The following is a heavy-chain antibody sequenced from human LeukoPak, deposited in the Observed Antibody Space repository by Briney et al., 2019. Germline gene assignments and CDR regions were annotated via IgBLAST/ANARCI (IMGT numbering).Heavy chain of an antibody. CDR2: IYYSGST. Sequence: KPSETLSLTCTVSGGSISSSSYYRGWIRQPPGKGLEWIGSIYYSGSTYYNPSLKSRVTISVDTSKNQFSLKLSSVTAADTAVYYCARLPLGDDAFDIWGQGTMVTVSS. D-gene: IGHD3-16*01. CDR3: ARLPLGDDAFDI. CDR1: GGSISSSSYY. J-gene: IGHJ3*02. V-gene: IGHV4-39*01.